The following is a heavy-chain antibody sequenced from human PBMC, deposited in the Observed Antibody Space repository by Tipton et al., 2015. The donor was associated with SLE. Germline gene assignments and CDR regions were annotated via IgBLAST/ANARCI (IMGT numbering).Heavy chain of an antibody. CDR3: ARDPLDDPTGYFQH. Sequence: GSLRLSCAASGFTFSSYWMSWVRQAPGKGLEWVANIKQDGSEKYYVDSVKGRFTISRDNAKNSLYLQMNSLRAEDTAVYYCARDPLDDPTGYFQHWGQGTLVTVSS. J-gene: IGHJ1*01. CDR2: IKQDGSEK. V-gene: IGHV3-7*01. CDR1: GFTFSSYW.